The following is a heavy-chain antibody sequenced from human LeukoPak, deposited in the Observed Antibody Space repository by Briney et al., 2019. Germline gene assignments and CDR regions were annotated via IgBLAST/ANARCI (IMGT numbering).Heavy chain of an antibody. J-gene: IGHJ4*02. Sequence: GASVKVSCKASGYTFTGYYMHWVRQAPGQGLEWMGWINPNSGGTNYAQKFQGRVTMTRDTSISTAYMELSRLRSDDTAVYYCARDWAKYSSSSSDYWGQGTLVTVSS. CDR2: INPNSGGT. CDR3: ARDWAKYSSSSSDY. CDR1: GYTFTGYY. D-gene: IGHD6-6*01. V-gene: IGHV1-2*02.